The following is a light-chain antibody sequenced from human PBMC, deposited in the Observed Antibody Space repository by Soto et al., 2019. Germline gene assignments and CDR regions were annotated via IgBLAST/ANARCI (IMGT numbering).Light chain of an antibody. Sequence: EIVMTQSPATLSLSPGERATLSCRASQSVSSSYLSWYQQKPGQAPRLLIYGASTRATGIPARFSGSGSGTDFTLTISSLQPADFAVYYCQQDYNLPLTFGGGTKVEIK. J-gene: IGKJ4*01. CDR3: QQDYNLPLT. V-gene: IGKV3D-7*01. CDR2: GAS. CDR1: QSVSSSY.